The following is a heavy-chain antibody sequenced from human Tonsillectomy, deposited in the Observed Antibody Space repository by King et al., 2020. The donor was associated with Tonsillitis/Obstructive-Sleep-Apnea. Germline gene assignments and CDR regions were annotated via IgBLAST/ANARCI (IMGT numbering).Heavy chain of an antibody. D-gene: IGHD3-3*01. V-gene: IGHV1-18*01. CDR2: ISAYNGNT. CDR1: GYTFTRYG. Sequence: QLVQSGAEVKKPGASVKVSCKASGYTFTRYGINWVRQAPGQGLELMGWISAYNGNTNYAQKLQGRVTMTTDTSTTTAYMELRSLRSDDTAVYYCASTTIFGVVIYYMDVCGKGTTVTVSS. CDR3: ASTTIFGVVIYYMDV. J-gene: IGHJ6*03.